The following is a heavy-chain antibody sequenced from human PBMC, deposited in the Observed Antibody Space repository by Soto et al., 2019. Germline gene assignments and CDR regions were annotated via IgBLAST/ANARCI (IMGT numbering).Heavy chain of an antibody. CDR3: AVSRDGYSMDV. CDR1: GGSISSGGYY. CDR2: IYYSGST. J-gene: IGHJ6*02. D-gene: IGHD2-2*01. Sequence: QVQLQESGPGLVKPSQTLSLTCTVSGGSISSGGYYWSWVRQHPGKGLEWIGYIYYSGSTYYNPSLKSRVTISIDTSKDQFSLKLSSVTAADTAVYYCAVSRDGYSMDVWGQGTTVTVSS. V-gene: IGHV4-31*03.